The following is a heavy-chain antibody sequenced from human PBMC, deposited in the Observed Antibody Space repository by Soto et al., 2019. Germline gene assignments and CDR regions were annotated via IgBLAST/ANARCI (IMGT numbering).Heavy chain of an antibody. J-gene: IGHJ4*02. Sequence: GGSLILSCAASGFTFSSYEMNWVRQAPGKGLEWVSYISSSGSTIYYADSVKGRFTISRDNAKNSLYLQMNSLRAEDTAVYYCARALSGGDFDYWGQGTLVTVSS. V-gene: IGHV3-48*03. CDR2: ISSSGSTI. CDR3: ARALSGGDFDY. D-gene: IGHD3-10*01. CDR1: GFTFSSYE.